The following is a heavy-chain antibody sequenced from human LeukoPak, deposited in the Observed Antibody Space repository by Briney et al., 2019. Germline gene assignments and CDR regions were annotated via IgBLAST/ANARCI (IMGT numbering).Heavy chain of an antibody. J-gene: IGHJ4*02. CDR2: IESDGSST. V-gene: IGHV3-74*01. CDR3: ARDLPYCGGDCFIDY. CDR1: GFTFSSYA. D-gene: IGHD2-21*02. Sequence: GGSLRLSCAASGFTFSSYAMNWVRQAPGKGLEWVSRIESDGSSTSYAGSVKGRFTISRDNAKNTLYLQMNSLRAEDTAVYYCARDLPYCGGDCFIDYWGQGTLVTVSS.